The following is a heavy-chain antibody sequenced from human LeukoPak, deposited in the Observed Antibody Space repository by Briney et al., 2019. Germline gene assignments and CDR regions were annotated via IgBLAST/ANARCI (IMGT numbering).Heavy chain of an antibody. J-gene: IGHJ4*02. V-gene: IGHV3-11*04. Sequence: KPGGSLRLSCAASGFTSSDYYMSWIRQAPGKGLEWVSYISSSGSTIHYADSVKGRFTISRDNAKNSLYLQMNSLRADDSAVYYCATSGWYQLHGDYWGQGTLVTVSS. CDR3: ATSGWYQLHGDY. CDR2: ISSSGSTI. D-gene: IGHD2-2*01. CDR1: GFTSSDYY.